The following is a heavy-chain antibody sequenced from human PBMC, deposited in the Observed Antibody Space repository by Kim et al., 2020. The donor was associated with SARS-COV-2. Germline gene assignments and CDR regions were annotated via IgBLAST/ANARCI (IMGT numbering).Heavy chain of an antibody. J-gene: IGHJ4*02. Sequence: GGSLRLSCAASGFTFSNAWMIWVRQAPGKGLEWVGRIKSKTDGGTTDYAAPVKGRFTISRDDSKNTLYLQMNSLKTEDTAVYYCTTDRLSDYIWGSYRYEYYWGQGTLVTVSS. CDR2: IKSKTDGGTT. CDR3: TTDRLSDYIWGSYRYEYY. V-gene: IGHV3-15*01. CDR1: GFTFSNAW. D-gene: IGHD3-16*02.